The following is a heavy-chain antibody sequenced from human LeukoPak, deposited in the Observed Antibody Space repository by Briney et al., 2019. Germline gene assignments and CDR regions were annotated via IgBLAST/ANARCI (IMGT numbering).Heavy chain of an antibody. V-gene: IGHV3-23*01. CDR3: TTDPPLPAAIRPAGDY. Sequence: GGSLRLSCAASGFTFSTYAMSWIRQAPGRGLEWVSAISGSADTTYYADSVKGRFTISRDNSKNTLYLQMNSLRAEDTAVYYCTTDPPLPAAIRPAGDYWGQGTLVTVSS. J-gene: IGHJ4*02. CDR1: GFTFSTYA. CDR2: ISGSADTT. D-gene: IGHD2-2*01.